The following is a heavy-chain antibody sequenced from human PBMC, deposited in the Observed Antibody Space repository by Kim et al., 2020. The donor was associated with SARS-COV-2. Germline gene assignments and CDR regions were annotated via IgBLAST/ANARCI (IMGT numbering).Heavy chain of an antibody. J-gene: IGHJ5*02. V-gene: IGHV4-59*01. Sequence: PSLKSRVTISVDTSKNQFSLKLGSVTAADTAVYYCARVTDYYDRSGYYYPWGQGTLVTVSS. CDR3: ARVTDYYDRSGYYYP. D-gene: IGHD3-22*01.